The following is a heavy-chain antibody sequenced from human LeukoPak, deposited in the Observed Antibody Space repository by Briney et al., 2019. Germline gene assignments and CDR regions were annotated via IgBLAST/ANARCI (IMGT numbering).Heavy chain of an antibody. CDR2: INHSGST. V-gene: IGHV4-34*01. J-gene: IGHJ4*02. D-gene: IGHD3-22*01. CDR1: GGSFSGYY. Sequence: SETLSVTCAVYGGSFSGYYWSWIRQPPGKGLEWIGEINHSGSTNYNPSLKSRVTISVDTSKNQFSLKLSSVTAADTAVYYCAIDYYDSSGLWYWGQGTLVTVSS. CDR3: AIDYYDSSGLWY.